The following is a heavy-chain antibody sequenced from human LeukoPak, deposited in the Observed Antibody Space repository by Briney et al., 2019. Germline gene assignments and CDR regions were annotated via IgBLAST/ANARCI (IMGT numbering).Heavy chain of an antibody. J-gene: IGHJ5*02. Sequence: PSETLSLTCAVYGGSFGGYYWSWIRQPPGRGLEWIGEINHSGSTNYNPSLKSRVTISVDTSKNQFSLKLSSVTAADTAVYYCARGGGGYCSGGSCFNPDWFDPWGQGTLVTVSS. CDR2: INHSGST. V-gene: IGHV4-34*01. CDR1: GGSFGGYY. CDR3: ARGGGGYCSGGSCFNPDWFDP. D-gene: IGHD2-15*01.